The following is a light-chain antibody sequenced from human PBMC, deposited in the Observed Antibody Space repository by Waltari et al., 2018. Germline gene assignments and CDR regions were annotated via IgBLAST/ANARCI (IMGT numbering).Light chain of an antibody. CDR3: QQYNNWLRTWT. CDR2: GAS. CDR1: QSVSSN. J-gene: IGKJ1*01. V-gene: IGKV3-15*01. Sequence: EIVMTQSPATLSVSPGERVTLSCRASQSVSSNLAWYQQKPGQAPRLLIYGASTRATGIPARFSGSGSGTEFTITISSLQSEDFAVYYCQQYNNWLRTWTFGQGTKVEIK.